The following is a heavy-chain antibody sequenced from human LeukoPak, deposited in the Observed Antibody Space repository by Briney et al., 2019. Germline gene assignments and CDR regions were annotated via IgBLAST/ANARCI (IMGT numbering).Heavy chain of an antibody. D-gene: IGHD2-2*01. J-gene: IGHJ4*02. Sequence: GGSLRLSCAASGFTFSDYTMNWVRQAPGKGLEWVSCIFSRSESIFYADSVKGRFTISRDNAKNSLYLQMDSLRAEDTAVYYCARDFLHSSTSRPFDYWGQGTLVTVSS. CDR3: ARDFLHSSTSRPFDY. CDR1: GFTFSDYT. V-gene: IGHV3-21*01. CDR2: IFSRSESI.